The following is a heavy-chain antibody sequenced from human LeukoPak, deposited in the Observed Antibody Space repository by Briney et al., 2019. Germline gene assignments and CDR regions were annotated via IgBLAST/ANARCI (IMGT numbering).Heavy chain of an antibody. Sequence: ASVKVSCKASGYTFTSYYMHWVRQAPGQGLEWMGWINPNSGGTNYAQKFQGRVTMTRDTSISTAYMELSRLRSDDTAVYYCARDVAAAGTPRYWGQGTLVTVSS. CDR3: ARDVAAAGTPRY. D-gene: IGHD6-13*01. J-gene: IGHJ4*02. CDR1: GYTFTSYY. V-gene: IGHV1-2*02. CDR2: INPNSGGT.